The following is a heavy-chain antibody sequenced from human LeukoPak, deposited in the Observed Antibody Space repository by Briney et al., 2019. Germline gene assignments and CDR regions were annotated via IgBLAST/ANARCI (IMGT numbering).Heavy chain of an antibody. CDR2: IDYSGST. CDR3: ARGSGTTGTIYMDV. D-gene: IGHD1-1*01. V-gene: IGHV4-59*02. Sequence: SETLSLTCTVPGGSVRPYFWNWIRQSPGKGLEWLAFIDYSGSTSYNPSLNSRATISTDTSKRQFSLRLSSVTAADKAVYYCARGSGTTGTIYMDVWGKGITVTVSS. J-gene: IGHJ6*03. CDR1: GGSVRPYF.